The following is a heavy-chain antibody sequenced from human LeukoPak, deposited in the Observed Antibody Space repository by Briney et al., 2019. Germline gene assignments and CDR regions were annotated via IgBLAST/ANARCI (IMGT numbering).Heavy chain of an antibody. J-gene: IGHJ5*02. CDR2: IYPTGST. CDR1: GGSISSSSYY. D-gene: IGHD6-13*01. V-gene: IGHV4-39*07. CDR3: ARYASSSSWYLVDHNWFDP. Sequence: PSETLSLTCTVSGGSISSSSYYWGWIRQPPGKGLEWIGNIYPTGSTYYNPSLKSRVTISVDTSKNQFSLKLSSVTAADTAVYYCARYASSSSWYLVDHNWFDPWGQGTLVTVSS.